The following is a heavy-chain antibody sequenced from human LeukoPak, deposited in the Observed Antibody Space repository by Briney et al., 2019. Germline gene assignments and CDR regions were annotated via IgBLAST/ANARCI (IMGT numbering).Heavy chain of an antibody. J-gene: IGHJ4*02. CDR1: GFTFSGYG. D-gene: IGHD3-22*01. CDR3: ARDGSVYYDSSGYFLPLDY. Sequence: GGSLRLSCAASGFTFSGYGMHWVRQAPGKGLEWVAVIWYDGSNKYYADSVKGRFTISRDNSKNTLYLQMNSLRAEDTAVYYCARDGSVYYDSSGYFLPLDYWGQGTLVTVSS. V-gene: IGHV3-33*01. CDR2: IWYDGSNK.